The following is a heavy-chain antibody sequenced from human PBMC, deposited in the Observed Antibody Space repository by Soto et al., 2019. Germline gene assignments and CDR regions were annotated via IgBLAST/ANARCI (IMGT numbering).Heavy chain of an antibody. D-gene: IGHD1-26*01. CDR2: IIPLFGTA. V-gene: IGHV1-69*01. CDR3: AADVGASARTFDY. J-gene: IGHJ4*02. Sequence: QVQLAQSGAEVKKPGSSVNVSCKASGGTFSTYAISWVRQAPGQGLEWMGGIIPLFGTANYAQKFQGRVTITADESTSTAYMELSSLRSEDTAVYYCAADVGASARTFDYWGQGSLVTVSS. CDR1: GGTFSTYA.